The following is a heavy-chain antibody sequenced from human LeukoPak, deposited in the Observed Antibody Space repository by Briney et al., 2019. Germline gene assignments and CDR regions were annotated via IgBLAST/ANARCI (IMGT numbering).Heavy chain of an antibody. CDR2: ISSSGSST. CDR1: GFTFASYA. Sequence: GGSLRLSCAASGFTFASYAMSWVRQAPGKGLEWVSAISSSGSSTHYADSVEGRFTISRDNSKNTRYLQMNILRAEDTAVYYCAKDIVVVPAAIRAVATIRDYWGQGTLVTVSS. J-gene: IGHJ4*02. CDR3: AKDIVVVPAAIRAVATIRDY. V-gene: IGHV3-23*01. D-gene: IGHD2-2*02.